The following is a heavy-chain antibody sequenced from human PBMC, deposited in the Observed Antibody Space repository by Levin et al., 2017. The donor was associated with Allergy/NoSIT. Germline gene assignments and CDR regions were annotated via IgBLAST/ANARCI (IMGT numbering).Heavy chain of an antibody. Sequence: PGGSLRLSCAASGFTFSSYVMSWVRQAPGKGLEWVSGISGSGGSTWYADSVKGRFTISRDNSKNTLYLQMNSLRAEDTAVYYCAKDPRYCSGGSCYHWGQGTLVTVSS. V-gene: IGHV3-23*01. CDR1: GFTFSSYV. CDR3: AKDPRYCSGGSCYH. J-gene: IGHJ5*02. CDR2: ISGSGGST. D-gene: IGHD2-15*01.